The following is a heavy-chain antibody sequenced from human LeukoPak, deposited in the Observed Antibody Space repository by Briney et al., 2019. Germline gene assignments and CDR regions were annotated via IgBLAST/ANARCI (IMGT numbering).Heavy chain of an antibody. Sequence: SETLSLTCTVSGGSISSSSYSWGWIRQPPGKGLEWTGTIYYSGSTYYNPSLKSRVTISVDTSKNQFSLKLSSVTAADTAVYYCASNRIAAAGTLYYYYGMDVWGQGTTVTVSS. D-gene: IGHD6-13*01. J-gene: IGHJ6*02. CDR1: GGSISSSSYS. V-gene: IGHV4-39*01. CDR3: ASNRIAAAGTLYYYYGMDV. CDR2: IYYSGST.